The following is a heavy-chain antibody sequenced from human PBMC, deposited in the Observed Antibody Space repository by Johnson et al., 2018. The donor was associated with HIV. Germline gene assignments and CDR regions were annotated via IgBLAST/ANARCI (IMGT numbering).Heavy chain of an antibody. Sequence: QVQLVESGGGVVQPGRSLRLSCAASGFTFSSYAMHWVRQAPGKGLEWVAVISYDGSNKYYADSVKGRFTLSSDNSKNTLYLQMNSLRAEDTAVYYCARDPKRSGSYYKDAFDSWGQGTMVTVSS. V-gene: IGHV3-30*04. J-gene: IGHJ3*02. CDR1: GFTFSSYA. D-gene: IGHD3-10*01. CDR3: ARDPKRSGSYYKDAFDS. CDR2: ISYDGSNK.